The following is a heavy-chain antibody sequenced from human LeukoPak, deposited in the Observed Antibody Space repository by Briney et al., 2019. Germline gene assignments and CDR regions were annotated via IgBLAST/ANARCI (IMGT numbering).Heavy chain of an antibody. CDR1: GFTFSSYA. CDR2: ISGSGGST. CDR3: AKERGYDYVWGSYRPFDY. D-gene: IGHD3-16*02. J-gene: IGHJ4*02. Sequence: GGSLRLSCAASGFTFSSYAMSWVRPAPGKGLEWVSAISGSGGSTYYADSVKGRFTISRDNSKNTLYLQMNSLRAEDTAVYYCAKERGYDYVWGSYRPFDYWGQGTLVTVSS. V-gene: IGHV3-23*01.